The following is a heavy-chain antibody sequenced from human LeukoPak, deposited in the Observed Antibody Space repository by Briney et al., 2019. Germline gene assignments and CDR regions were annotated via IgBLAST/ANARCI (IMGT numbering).Heavy chain of an antibody. D-gene: IGHD4-17*01. Sequence: GASVKVSCKASGYTFTSYGISWVRQAPGQGLEWMGWISAYNGNTNYAQKFQGRVTMTRNTSISTAYMELSSLRSDDTAVYYCARDIDYGDYDGDYWGQGTLVTVSS. V-gene: IGHV1-18*01. J-gene: IGHJ4*02. CDR2: ISAYNGNT. CDR1: GYTFTSYG. CDR3: ARDIDYGDYDGDY.